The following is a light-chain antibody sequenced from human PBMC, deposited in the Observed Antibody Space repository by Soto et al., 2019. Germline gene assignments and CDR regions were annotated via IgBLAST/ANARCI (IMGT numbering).Light chain of an antibody. CDR2: DAS. Sequence: DIQLTQSPSSLAASVGGRFTITCTASQDISNYLNWYQQKQGKXXKXXIYDASNLETGVPSRFSGSGSGTDFTFTISSLQPEDIETYYCQQHENLVITFGQGTRLEIK. CDR3: QQHENLVIT. V-gene: IGKV1-33*01. J-gene: IGKJ5*01. CDR1: QDISNY.